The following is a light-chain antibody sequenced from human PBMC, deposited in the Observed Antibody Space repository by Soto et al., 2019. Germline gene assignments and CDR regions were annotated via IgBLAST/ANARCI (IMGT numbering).Light chain of an antibody. V-gene: IGKV2-28*01. CDR1: QSLLHSNGYNY. CDR3: MQALQAPLT. CDR2: LGS. J-gene: IGKJ1*01. Sequence: DIVVNQSPLSLPVTPGEPASISCRSSQSLLHSNGYNYLDSYLQKPGQSPQLLIYLGSNRASGVPDRFSGSGSGTDFTLKISRVEADDVGLYYCMQALQAPLTFGQGTKVEI.